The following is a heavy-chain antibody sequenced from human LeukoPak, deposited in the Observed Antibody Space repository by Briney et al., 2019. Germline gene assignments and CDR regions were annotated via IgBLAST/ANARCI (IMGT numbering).Heavy chain of an antibody. CDR1: GYTFTTYG. V-gene: IGHV1-18*01. Sequence: ASVKVSCKASGYTFTTYGISWVRQAPGQGLEWMGWISPYNDNTNYAQKVQGRVTMTTDTSTSTAYMELRSLRSDDTAVYYRARDTWCYGSGTADYFDYWGQGTLVTVSS. CDR3: ARDTWCYGSGTADYFDY. CDR2: ISPYNDNT. J-gene: IGHJ4*02. D-gene: IGHD3-10*01.